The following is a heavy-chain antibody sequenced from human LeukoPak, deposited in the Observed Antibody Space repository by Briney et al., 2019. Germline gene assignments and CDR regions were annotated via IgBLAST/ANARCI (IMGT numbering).Heavy chain of an antibody. CDR2: ISSGGETI. J-gene: IGHJ4*02. CDR3: ARNAPFRNDGWPLFDS. CDR1: RFGSTDVY. V-gene: IGHV3-11*01. D-gene: IGHD1-1*01. Sequence: GGSLRLSCAVSRFGSTDVYMSWVPQAPGKGPEWLAYISSGGETIYYADSVRGRFSISRDNAKSSVYLQINSLRAGDTALYYCARNAPFRNDGWPLFDSWGQGTLVTVSS.